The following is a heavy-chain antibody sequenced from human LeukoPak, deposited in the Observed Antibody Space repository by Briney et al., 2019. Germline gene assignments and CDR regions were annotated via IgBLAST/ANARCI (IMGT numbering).Heavy chain of an antibody. D-gene: IGHD3-16*02. CDR1: GYTFTGYY. V-gene: IGHV1-2*02. CDR2: INPNSGGT. J-gene: IGHJ4*02. Sequence: ASVKVSCKASGYTFTGYYMHWVRQAPGQGLEWMGWINPNSGGTNYAQKFQGRVTMTRDTSLSTAYMELSRLRSDDTAVYYCARSAGLKSTYYDYVWGSYRYPFDFDYWGQGTLVTVSS. CDR3: ARSAGLKSTYYDYVWGSYRYPFDFDY.